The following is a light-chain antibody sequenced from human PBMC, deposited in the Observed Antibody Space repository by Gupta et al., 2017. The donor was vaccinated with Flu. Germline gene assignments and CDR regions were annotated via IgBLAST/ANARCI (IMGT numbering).Light chain of an antibody. J-gene: IGKJ3*01. CDR3: QQRSNWPPT. V-gene: IGKV3-11*01. Sequence: DIVLTQSPAPLSLSPGDRATLSCRASQSVSSYLAWYQQKPGQAPRLLSDDASNRATGIPARFSGSGSGTDFTLTSSSLEPEDLAVYYCQQRSNWPPTFGPGTKVDIK. CDR1: QSVSSY. CDR2: DAS.